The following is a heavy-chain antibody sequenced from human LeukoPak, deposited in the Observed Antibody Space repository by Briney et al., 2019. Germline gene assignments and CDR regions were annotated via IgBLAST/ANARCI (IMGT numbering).Heavy chain of an antibody. CDR3: AREGPMTTVTMGAFDI. D-gene: IGHD4-17*01. V-gene: IGHV3-21*01. J-gene: IGHJ3*02. CDR2: ISSTSSYI. Sequence: GWSLRLSCAASGFTFSSYSMNWVRQAPGKGLEWVSSISSTSSYIYYADSVKGRITISRDNAKNSLYLQMNSLRAEDTAVYYCAREGPMTTVTMGAFDIWGQGTLVTVSS. CDR1: GFTFSSYS.